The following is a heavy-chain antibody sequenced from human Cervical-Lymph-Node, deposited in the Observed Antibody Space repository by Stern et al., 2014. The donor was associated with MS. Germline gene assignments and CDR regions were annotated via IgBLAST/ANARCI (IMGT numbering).Heavy chain of an antibody. Sequence: DQLVESGAEVKKPGSSVKVSCKASGGTFSSYAISWVRQAPGQGLEWMGGIIPILGTANYAQKFQGRVTITADDSTSTAFMELSSLRSEDTAMYYCARVRELGMDVWGQGTTVTVSS. CDR1: GGTFSSYA. CDR3: ARVRELGMDV. D-gene: IGHD1-7*01. J-gene: IGHJ6*02. CDR2: IIPILGTA. V-gene: IGHV1-69*01.